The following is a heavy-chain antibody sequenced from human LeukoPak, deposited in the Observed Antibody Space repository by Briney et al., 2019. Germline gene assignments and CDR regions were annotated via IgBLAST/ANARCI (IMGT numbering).Heavy chain of an antibody. CDR1: GGSMSSYY. CDR3: ARNRGDGYSDY. D-gene: IGHD5-24*01. Sequence: PAETLSLTCTVSGGSMSSYYWSWIRQPPGKGLEWVGYIYYSGSTKYNPSLKSRVTISVDTSKNQFSLKLSSVTAADTAVYYCARNRGDGYSDYWGQGTLVTVSS. V-gene: IGHV4-59*01. CDR2: IYYSGST. J-gene: IGHJ4*02.